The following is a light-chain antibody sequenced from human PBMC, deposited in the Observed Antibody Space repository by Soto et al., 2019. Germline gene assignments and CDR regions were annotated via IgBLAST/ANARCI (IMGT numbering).Light chain of an antibody. Sequence: QSVLTQPASVSGSPGQSITISCTGTSSDVGGYKYVSWYQQHPGKAPKLMIYEVSHRPSGVSDRLSGSKSGNTASLTISGLQAEDEADYYCSSYTSSSTPYVFGTGTKVTVL. CDR3: SSYTSSSTPYV. CDR2: EVS. V-gene: IGLV2-14*01. CDR1: SSDVGGYKY. J-gene: IGLJ1*01.